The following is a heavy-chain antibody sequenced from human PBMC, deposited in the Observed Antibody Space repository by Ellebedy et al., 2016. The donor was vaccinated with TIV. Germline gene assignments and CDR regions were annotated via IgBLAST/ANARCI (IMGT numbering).Heavy chain of an antibody. Sequence: GESLKISCAASGFTFSSYAMSWVRQAPGKGLEWVSAISGSGGSTYYADSVKGRFTISRDNSKNTLYLQMNSLRAEDTAVYYWARGSMTTHYYGYFDLWGRGTLGTVSS. CDR2: ISGSGGST. CDR3: ARGSMTTHYYGYFDL. J-gene: IGHJ2*01. CDR1: GFTFSSYA. V-gene: IGHV3-23*01. D-gene: IGHD4-17*01.